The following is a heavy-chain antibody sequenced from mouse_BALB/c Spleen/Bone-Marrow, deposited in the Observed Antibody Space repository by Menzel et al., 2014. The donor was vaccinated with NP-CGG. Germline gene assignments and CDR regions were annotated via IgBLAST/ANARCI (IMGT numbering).Heavy chain of an antibody. CDR2: INPSNGGT. V-gene: IGHV1S81*02. CDR3: SRGRRDALDY. J-gene: IGHJ4*01. Sequence: VQLQQSGAELVKPGASVKLSCKASCYTFTSYYMYWVKQRPGQGLEWFGEINPSNGGTNFNEKFKNKATLTVDKSSSTAYMQLSSLTSEDSAVYYCSRGRRDALDYWGQGTSVTVSS. CDR1: CYTFTSYY.